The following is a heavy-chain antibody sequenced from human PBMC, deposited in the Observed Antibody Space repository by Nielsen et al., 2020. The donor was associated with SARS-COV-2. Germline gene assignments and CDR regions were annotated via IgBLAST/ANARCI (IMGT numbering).Heavy chain of an antibody. J-gene: IGHJ6*02. CDR1: GFTFSNYG. D-gene: IGHD2-2*01. V-gene: IGHV3-30*03. Sequence: GGSLRLSCAASGFTFSNYGMHWVRQAPGKGLEWVAVISYDGSNKYYADSVKGRFTISRDKSKNTLYLQMNSLRAADTAVYYCARDHAPAAIKYYYGMDVWGQGTTVTVSS. CDR2: ISYDGSNK. CDR3: ARDHAPAAIKYYYGMDV.